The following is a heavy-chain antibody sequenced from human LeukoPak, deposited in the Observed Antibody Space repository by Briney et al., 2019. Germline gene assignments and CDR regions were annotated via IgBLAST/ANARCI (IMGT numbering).Heavy chain of an antibody. Sequence: SVKVSCKASGGTFSSYAISWVRQAPGQGLEWMGGIIPISGTANYAQKFLGRVTITADESTSTAYMELSSLRSEDTAVYYCARVYPYYYDSSGYQDAFDIWGQGTMVTVSS. D-gene: IGHD3-22*01. CDR2: IIPISGTA. CDR1: GGTFSSYA. V-gene: IGHV1-69*13. CDR3: ARVYPYYYDSSGYQDAFDI. J-gene: IGHJ3*02.